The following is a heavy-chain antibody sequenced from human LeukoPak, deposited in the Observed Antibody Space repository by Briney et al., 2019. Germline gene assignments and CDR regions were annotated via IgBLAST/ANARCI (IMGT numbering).Heavy chain of an antibody. CDR1: GYTGMSHG. V-gene: IGHV1-18*01. J-gene: IGHJ3*02. CDR3: ASATGTWGHDGFDI. D-gene: IGHD3-16*01. CDR2: ISGSSSNT. Sequence: ASVKVSCKAYGYTGMSHGISWVRQAPGQGLEWMGWISGSSSNTNYAQRLQGRVTMTTDTSTTTAYMELRSLRSDDTAVYYCASATGTWGHDGFDIWGQGTMVTVSS.